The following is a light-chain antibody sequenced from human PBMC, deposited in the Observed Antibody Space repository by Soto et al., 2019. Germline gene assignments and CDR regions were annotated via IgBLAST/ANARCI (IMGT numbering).Light chain of an antibody. V-gene: IGKV3-20*01. J-gene: IGKJ3*01. Sequence: EIVLTQSPGALSLSPVEIATLSCRASQSVSSSYLAWYQQKPGQAPRLLIYGASSRATGIPDRFSGSGSGTDFTLTISRLEPEDFAVYYCQQYGSSVFNFGPGTKVDIK. CDR2: GAS. CDR3: QQYGSSVFN. CDR1: QSVSSSY.